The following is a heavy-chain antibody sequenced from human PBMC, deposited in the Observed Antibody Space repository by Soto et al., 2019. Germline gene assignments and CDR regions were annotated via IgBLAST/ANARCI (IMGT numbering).Heavy chain of an antibody. V-gene: IGHV3-7*03. CDR2: IKQDGSDK. CDR3: ATLAVQPTFGY. D-gene: IGHD6-19*01. J-gene: IGHJ4*01. CDR1: GFTFSSYW. Sequence: EVQLVESGGGLVQAGGSLRLSCAASGFTFSSYWMSWVRQVPGKGLEWVAHIKQDGSDKYYMDSLKGRFTISRDNAKNALYLQMDSLRVEDTDVYNCATLAVQPTFGYWGQGSLVTLSS.